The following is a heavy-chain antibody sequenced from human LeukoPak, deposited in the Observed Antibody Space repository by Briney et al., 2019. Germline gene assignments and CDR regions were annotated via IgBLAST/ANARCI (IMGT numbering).Heavy chain of an antibody. CDR2: IYHSGST. CDR3: AIADHCSSTRCYGYYYYGMDV. CDR1: GGSISSSNW. D-gene: IGHD2-2*01. Sequence: SGTLSLTCAVSGGSISSSNWWSWVRQPPGKGLEWIGEIYHSGSTNYNPSLKSRVTISVDKSKNQFSLKLSSVTAADTAVYYCAIADHCSSTRCYGYYYYGMDVWGQGTTVTVSS. J-gene: IGHJ6*02. V-gene: IGHV4-4*02.